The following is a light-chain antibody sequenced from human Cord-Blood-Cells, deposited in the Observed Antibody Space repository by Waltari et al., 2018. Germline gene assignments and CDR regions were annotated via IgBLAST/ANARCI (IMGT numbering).Light chain of an antibody. CDR3: VLYMGSGIWV. CDR2: STN. Sequence: QTVLTPEPSFPGAPGGIVTPTSGLSSGSVSTPYYPSWYQQTPGQAPRTLIYSTNTRSSGVHDRFSGSILGNKAALTITEAQADDESDYYCVLYMGSGIWVFGGGTKLTVL. CDR1: SGSVSTPYY. J-gene: IGLJ3*02. V-gene: IGLV8-61*01.